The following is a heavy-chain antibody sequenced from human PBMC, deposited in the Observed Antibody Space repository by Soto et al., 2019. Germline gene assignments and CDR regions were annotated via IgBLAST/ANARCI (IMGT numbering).Heavy chain of an antibody. Sequence: QVQLVESGGGVVQPGRSLRLSCAASGFTFSNYGIHWVRQAPGKGLEWVAVILNDGSNRYHADSVKDRFTISRDNSKSMLYLQMNSLRAEDTAVYYCARDDEYSGNGMDVWGQGTTVTVS. CDR3: ARDDEYSGNGMDV. CDR2: ILNDGSNR. J-gene: IGHJ6*02. CDR1: GFTFSNYG. D-gene: IGHD3-10*01. V-gene: IGHV3-33*01.